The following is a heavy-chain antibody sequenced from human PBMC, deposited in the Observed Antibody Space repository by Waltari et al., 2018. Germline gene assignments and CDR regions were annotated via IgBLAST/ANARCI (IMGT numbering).Heavy chain of an antibody. D-gene: IGHD4-17*01. J-gene: IGHJ4*02. CDR1: GFTFDDYA. V-gene: IGHV3-9*01. CDR2: ISWKSGSI. CDR3: AKDPYPYGDYGGYDFDY. Sequence: EVQLVESGGGLVQPGRSLRLSCAASGFTFDDYAMHWVRKAPGKGLEWVSGISWKSGSIGYADSVKGRFTISRDNAKNSLYLQMNSLRAEDTALYYCAKDPYPYGDYGGYDFDYWGQGTLVTVSS.